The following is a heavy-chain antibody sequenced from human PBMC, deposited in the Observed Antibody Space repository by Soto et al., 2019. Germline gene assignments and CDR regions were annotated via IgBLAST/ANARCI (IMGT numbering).Heavy chain of an antibody. CDR2: ISTYNGNT. CDR3: ARDLEPQYFDY. V-gene: IGHV1-18*01. CDR1: GYIFTSYG. J-gene: IGHJ4*02. D-gene: IGHD1-1*01. Sequence: QVQLVQSGAEVKKPGASVKVSCKASGYIFTSYGISWVRQAPGQGLEWMGWISTYNGNTNYAQKLQGRVIMTTDTSTSTADMELRSLRSDDTAVYYCARDLEPQYFDYWGQGTLVTVSS.